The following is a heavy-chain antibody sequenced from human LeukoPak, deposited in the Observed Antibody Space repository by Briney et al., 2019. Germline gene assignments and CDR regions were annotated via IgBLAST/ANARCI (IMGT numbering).Heavy chain of an antibody. D-gene: IGHD4-17*01. CDR1: GGSTSRYY. CDR2: IYYTGTT. CDR3: ARVPDDGDYGGWHFGL. V-gene: IGHV4-59*01. Sequence: SETLSLTCSVSGGSTSRYYWSWIRQPPGKGLEWIGHIYYTGTTYYSPSLKSRVTISVDTSRNQFSLSLKPVTAADTAVYYCARVPDDGDYGGWHFGLWGRGTLVTVSS. J-gene: IGHJ2*01.